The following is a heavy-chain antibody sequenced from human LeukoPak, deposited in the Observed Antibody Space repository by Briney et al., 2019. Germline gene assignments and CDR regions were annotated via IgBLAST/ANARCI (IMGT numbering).Heavy chain of an antibody. CDR2: IYYSGST. CDR1: GGSISSYY. J-gene: IGHJ4*02. V-gene: IGHV4-59*01. Sequence: PSETLSLTCTVSGGSISSYYWSWIRQPPEKGLEWIGYIYYSGSTNYNPSLKSRVTITVDTSKNQFSLKLSSVTAADTAVYYCAGESYDSSGVHWGQGTLVTVSS. D-gene: IGHD3-22*01. CDR3: AGESYDSSGVH.